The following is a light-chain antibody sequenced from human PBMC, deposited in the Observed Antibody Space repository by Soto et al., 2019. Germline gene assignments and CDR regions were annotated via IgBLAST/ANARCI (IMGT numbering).Light chain of an antibody. CDR3: QQYNNWWT. Sequence: EVVMTQSPATLSVSPGERATLSCRASQSVSNNLAWYQQKPGQAPRLLIYGASTRATGIPARFSGSGSGTEFTLTISSLQSEDFEVYYCQQYNNWWTFGQGNKVEIK. V-gene: IGKV3-15*01. J-gene: IGKJ1*01. CDR1: QSVSNN. CDR2: GAS.